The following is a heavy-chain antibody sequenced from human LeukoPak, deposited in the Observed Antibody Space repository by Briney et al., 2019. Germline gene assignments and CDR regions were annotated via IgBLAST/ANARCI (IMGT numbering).Heavy chain of an antibody. V-gene: IGHV3-11*01. Sequence: GGSLRLSCAAFGFTFSDYYMSWIRQAPGEGLEWGSYISSSGSTIYYADSVKGRFTISRDNAKNSLYLQMNSLRAEDTAVYYCATAPEYYYGSGSNYDYWGQGTLVTVSS. CDR2: ISSSGSTI. CDR3: ATAPEYYYGSGSNYDY. CDR1: GFTFSDYY. D-gene: IGHD3-10*01. J-gene: IGHJ4*02.